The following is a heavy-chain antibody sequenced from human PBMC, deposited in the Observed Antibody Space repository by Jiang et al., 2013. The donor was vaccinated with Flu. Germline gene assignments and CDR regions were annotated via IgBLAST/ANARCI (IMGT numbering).Heavy chain of an antibody. Sequence: SQTLSLTCVISGDSVSSNSAAWNWIRQSPSRGLEWLGRTYYRSKWYNDYAVSVKSRITINPDTSKNQFSLQLNSVTPEDTAVYYCARTPGIAVAGDFDYWGQGTLVTVSS. D-gene: IGHD6-19*01. CDR3: ARTPGIAVAGDFDY. CDR2: TYYRSKWYN. J-gene: IGHJ4*02. CDR1: GDSVSSNSAA. V-gene: IGHV6-1*01.